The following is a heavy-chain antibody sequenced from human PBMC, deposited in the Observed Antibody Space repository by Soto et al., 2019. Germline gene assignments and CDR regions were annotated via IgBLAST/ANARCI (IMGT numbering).Heavy chain of an antibody. CDR3: TRAYGAETFDF. CDR1: GYTFNNYD. CDR2: MNPNSGNT. V-gene: IGHV1-8*02. D-gene: IGHD3-10*01. Sequence: ASVKVSCKASGYTFNNYDIHWVRQAPGHGLEWMGWMNPNSGNTGYAQNFRGRVTMTQNTAIGTAYMELSSLRSDDTATYYCTRAYGAETFDFWGQGTRVTV. J-gene: IGHJ5*01.